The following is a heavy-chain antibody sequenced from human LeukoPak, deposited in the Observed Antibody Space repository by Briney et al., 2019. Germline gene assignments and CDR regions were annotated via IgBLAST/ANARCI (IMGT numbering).Heavy chain of an antibody. D-gene: IGHD6-19*01. V-gene: IGHV3-30*18. CDR2: TSYDGTSN. J-gene: IGHJ6*04. CDR3: AKDLAHSLDSAGWSGDYYYGMDV. Sequence: GGSLRLSCAASESTFSRYGMHWVRQAPGKGLEWVAVTSYDGTSNHYADSVKGRFTISKDNSKNSLYLQMNSLRPEDTAVYYCAKDLAHSLDSAGWSGDYYYGMDVWGKGTTVTVSS. CDR1: ESTFSRYG.